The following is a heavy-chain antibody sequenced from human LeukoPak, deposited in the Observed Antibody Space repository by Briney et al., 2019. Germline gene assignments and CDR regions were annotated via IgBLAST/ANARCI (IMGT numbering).Heavy chain of an antibody. Sequence: GGSLRLSCAASGFTFSSYSMNCVPQAPGKGLEWVSYISSSRSTIYYADSVNGRFSISRDNAKNSLSRQMDSIRDEDTVVYYCARDDTTYYDYIWASYRSPYFDFWGQGTLVTVSS. CDR2: ISSSRSTI. CDR3: ARDDTTYYDYIWASYRSPYFDF. D-gene: IGHD3-16*01. V-gene: IGHV3-48*02. CDR1: GFTFSSYS. J-gene: IGHJ4*02.